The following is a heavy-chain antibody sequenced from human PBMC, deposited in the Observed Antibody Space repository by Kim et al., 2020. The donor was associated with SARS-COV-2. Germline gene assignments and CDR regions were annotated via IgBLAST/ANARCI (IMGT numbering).Heavy chain of an antibody. Sequence: AQKFQGRVTMTRDTATSTVYRELSSLRSEDTAVYYCARDLRTGIAAAVDYWGQGTLVTVSS. CDR3: ARDLRTGIAAAVDY. J-gene: IGHJ4*02. D-gene: IGHD6-13*01. V-gene: IGHV1-46*01.